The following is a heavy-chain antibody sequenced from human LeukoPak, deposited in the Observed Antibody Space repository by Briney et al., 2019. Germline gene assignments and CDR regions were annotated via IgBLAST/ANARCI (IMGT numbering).Heavy chain of an antibody. D-gene: IGHD3-10*01. J-gene: IGHJ3*02. Sequence: PSETLSLTCAVYGGSFSGYYWSWIRQPPGKGLEWIGEINHSGSTNYNPSLKSRVTISVDTSKNQFSLKLSSVTAADTAVYYCARSPRILWFGEIPLAADAFDIWGQGTMVTVSS. CDR1: GGSFSGYY. CDR2: INHSGST. CDR3: ARSPRILWFGEIPLAADAFDI. V-gene: IGHV4-34*01.